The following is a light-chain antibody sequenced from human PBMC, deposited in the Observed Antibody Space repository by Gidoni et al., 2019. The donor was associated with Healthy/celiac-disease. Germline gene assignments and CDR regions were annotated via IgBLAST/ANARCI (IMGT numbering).Light chain of an antibody. J-gene: IGKJ1*01. CDR1: QSVLYSSNNKNY. Sequence: DIVMTQSTDSLAVSLGERATINCKSSQSVLYSSNNKNYLAWYQQKPGQPPKLLIYWASTRESGVPYRFSGSGSGTDFTLTIISLQAEDVAVYYCQQYYSTPRTFGQGTKVEIK. CDR3: QQYYSTPRT. CDR2: WAS. V-gene: IGKV4-1*01.